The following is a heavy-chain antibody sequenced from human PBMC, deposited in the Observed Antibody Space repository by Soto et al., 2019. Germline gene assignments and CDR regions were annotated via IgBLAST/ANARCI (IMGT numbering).Heavy chain of an antibody. CDR3: ARVSEYAI. CDR1: GFTFSSYS. CDR2: ISSISTYI. Sequence: GGSLRLSCAASGFTFSSYSMNWVRQAPGKGLEWVSYISSISTYIYYADSVKGRFTISRDNAKNSLYLQMNSLRAEDTAVYYCARVSEYAIWGQGSLVTVSS. J-gene: IGHJ4*02. V-gene: IGHV3-21*01. D-gene: IGHD2-2*01.